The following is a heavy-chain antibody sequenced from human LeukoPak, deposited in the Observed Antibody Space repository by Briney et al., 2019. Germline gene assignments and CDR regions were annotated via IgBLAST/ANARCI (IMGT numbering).Heavy chain of an antibody. J-gene: IGHJ4*02. CDR2: IKSKTDGGTT. CDR3: TTAYEQWLAYYYDY. D-gene: IGHD6-19*01. CDR1: GFTFSNAW. V-gene: IGHV3-15*01. Sequence: GGSLRLSCAASGFTFSNAWMSWVRQAPGKGLEWVGRIKSKTDGGTTDYAAPVKGRFTISRDDSKNTLYLQMNSLKTEDTAVYYCTTAYEQWLAYYYDYWGQGTLVTVSS.